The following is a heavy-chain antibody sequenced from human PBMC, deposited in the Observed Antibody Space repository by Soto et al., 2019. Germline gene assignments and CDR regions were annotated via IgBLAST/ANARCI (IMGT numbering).Heavy chain of an antibody. Sequence: SETLSLTCTVSGGSISRGGYYWSWIHQHPGKGLEWIGYIYYSGSTYYNPSLKSRVTISVDTSKNQFALKLSSVTAADTAVYYCARVSSTTVTLGAFDIWGQGTMGTVSS. CDR3: ARVSSTTVTLGAFDI. D-gene: IGHD4-17*01. CDR1: GGSISRGGYY. CDR2: IYYSGST. V-gene: IGHV4-31*03. J-gene: IGHJ3*02.